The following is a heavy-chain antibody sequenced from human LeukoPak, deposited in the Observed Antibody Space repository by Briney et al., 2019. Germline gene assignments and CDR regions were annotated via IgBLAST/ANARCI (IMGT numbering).Heavy chain of an antibody. D-gene: IGHD6-13*01. CDR2: IYRSGST. CDR1: NYSISSGYY. CDR3: AREAEWASSWVDY. Sequence: SETLSLTCTVSNYSISSGYYWGWIRQPPGKGLEFIGSIYRSGSTYYNPSLESRVTISVDTSRNQFSLKLSSVTAADTAVYYCAREAEWASSWVDYWGQGTLVTVSS. V-gene: IGHV4-38-2*02. J-gene: IGHJ4*02.